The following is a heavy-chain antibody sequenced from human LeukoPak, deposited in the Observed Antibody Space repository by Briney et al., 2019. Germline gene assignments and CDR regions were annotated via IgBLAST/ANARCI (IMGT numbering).Heavy chain of an antibody. D-gene: IGHD3-22*01. CDR1: GGSISSGSYY. CDR3: ARVDLSSGYYYGYFDY. CDR2: IYTSGST. J-gene: IGHJ4*02. Sequence: SQTLSLTCTVSGGSISSGSYYWSWIRQPAGKGLEWIGRIYTSGSTNYNPSLKSRVTISLDTAKNQFSLKLSSVTAADTAVYYCARVDLSSGYYYGYFDYWGQGTLVTVSS. V-gene: IGHV4-61*02.